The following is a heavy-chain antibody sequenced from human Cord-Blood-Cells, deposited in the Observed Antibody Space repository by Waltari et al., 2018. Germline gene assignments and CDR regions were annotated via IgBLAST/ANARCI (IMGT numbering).Heavy chain of an antibody. CDR3: ARDQAGGIEQLVDY. J-gene: IGHJ4*02. D-gene: IGHD6-6*01. Sequence: QVQLQESGPGLVKPSETLSLTCTVSGYSISSGYYWGWIRQPPGKGLEWIGSIYHSGSTYDNPSLKSRVTISVATAKTQFSLKLGSVTAADTAVYYCARDQAGGIEQLVDYWGQGTLVTVAS. V-gene: IGHV4-38-2*02. CDR2: IYHSGST. CDR1: GYSISSGYY.